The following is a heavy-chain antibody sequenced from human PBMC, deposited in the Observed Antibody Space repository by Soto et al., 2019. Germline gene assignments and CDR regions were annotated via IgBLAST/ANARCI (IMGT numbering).Heavy chain of an antibody. D-gene: IGHD4-17*01. CDR3: AKERYGALALDY. CDR1: GFTFSSYA. Sequence: EVQLVESEGGLVQPGGSLRLSCAASGFTFSSYAMSWVCQAPGKGLEWVSAISGSGGSTYYADSVKGRFTISRDNSKNTLYLQMNILRAEDTAVYYCAKERYGALALDYWGQGTLVTVSS. J-gene: IGHJ4*02. V-gene: IGHV3-23*04. CDR2: ISGSGGST.